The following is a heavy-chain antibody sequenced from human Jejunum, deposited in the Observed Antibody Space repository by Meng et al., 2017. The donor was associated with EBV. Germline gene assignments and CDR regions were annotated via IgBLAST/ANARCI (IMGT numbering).Heavy chain of an antibody. J-gene: IGHJ4*01. V-gene: IGHV1-46*01. CDR2: INPTGTYT. D-gene: IGHD2/OR15-2a*01. Sequence: QVQLVQSGAEVKKPGASVKVSCKASGYTFTNYDIHWVRQAPGQRLEWMGIINPTGTYTEYTRQFQGRVTMTTDRSTNTVYMELNSLRSEDTAVYYCAREETGTFNFDYWGQGTLVTVSS. CDR1: GYTFTNYD. CDR3: AREETGTFNFDY.